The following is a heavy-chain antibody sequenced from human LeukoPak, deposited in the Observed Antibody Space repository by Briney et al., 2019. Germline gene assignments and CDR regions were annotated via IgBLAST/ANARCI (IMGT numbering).Heavy chain of an antibody. J-gene: IGHJ5*02. D-gene: IGHD2/OR15-2a*01. Sequence: PGGSLRLSCAASGFNLNNYWMHCVRHTPGKGLEWVSRINSDGSTTTYADSVKGRFTISRDNTKNMLYLQMNSLTAEDTAMYYCTSLSQYPSAWFDLWGQGALVTVSS. V-gene: IGHV3-74*01. CDR3: TSLSQYPSAWFDL. CDR2: INSDGSTT. CDR1: GFNLNNYW.